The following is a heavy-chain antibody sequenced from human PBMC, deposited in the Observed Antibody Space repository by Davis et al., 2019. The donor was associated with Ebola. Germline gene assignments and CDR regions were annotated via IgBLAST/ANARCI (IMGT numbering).Heavy chain of an antibody. Sequence: GESLKISCAASGFTFSSYSMNWVRQAPGKGLEWVSSISSSSSYIYYADSVKGRFTVSRDNSKNTLYLQLNSLRTEDTALYYCARPCSSGWFGGTRDYWGQGTLVTVSS. CDR1: GFTFSSYS. J-gene: IGHJ4*02. D-gene: IGHD6-19*01. CDR3: ARPCSSGWFGGTRDY. CDR2: ISSSSSYI. V-gene: IGHV3-21*01.